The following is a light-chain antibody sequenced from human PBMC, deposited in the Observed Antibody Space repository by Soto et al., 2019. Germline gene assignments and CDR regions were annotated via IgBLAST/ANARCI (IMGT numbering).Light chain of an antibody. CDR2: EVS. Sequence: QSVLTQPASVSGSPGQSITISCTGTNSALGSYNLVSWYQQHPGKAPKVLIYEVSKWPSGVSNRFSGSKSGNTASLTISGLQAEDEADYYCCSYAGGSTWVFGGGTKLTVL. J-gene: IGLJ3*02. CDR3: CSYAGGSTWV. V-gene: IGLV2-23*02. CDR1: NSALGSYNL.